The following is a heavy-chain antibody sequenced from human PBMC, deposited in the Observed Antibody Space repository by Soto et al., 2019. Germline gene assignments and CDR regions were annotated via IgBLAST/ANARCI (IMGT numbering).Heavy chain of an antibody. CDR3: AKGVPGIAVAGTGYFQH. Sequence: EVQLLESGGGLVQPGGSLRLSCAASGFTFSSYAMSWVRQAPGKGLEWVSGISGSGASTYYADSVKGRFTISRDNSKNTLYLQMNSLRAEDTAVDYCAKGVPGIAVAGTGYFQHWGQGTLVTVSS. D-gene: IGHD6-19*01. J-gene: IGHJ1*01. V-gene: IGHV3-23*01. CDR2: ISGSGAST. CDR1: GFTFSSYA.